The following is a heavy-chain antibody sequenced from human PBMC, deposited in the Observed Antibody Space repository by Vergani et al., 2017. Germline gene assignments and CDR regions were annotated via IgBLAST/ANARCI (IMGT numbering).Heavy chain of an antibody. Sequence: QVQLVQSGAEVKKPGSSVKVSCKASGGTFSSFAISWVRQAPGQGLEWMGRIIPIFGTANFAQKFQGRVTITADESTSTAYMELSSLRSEDTAVYYCASNSPYCGGDCYFDYWGQGPLVTVSS. CDR3: ASNSPYCGGDCYFDY. J-gene: IGHJ4*02. CDR1: GGTFSSFA. D-gene: IGHD2-21*02. CDR2: IIPIFGTA. V-gene: IGHV1-69*13.